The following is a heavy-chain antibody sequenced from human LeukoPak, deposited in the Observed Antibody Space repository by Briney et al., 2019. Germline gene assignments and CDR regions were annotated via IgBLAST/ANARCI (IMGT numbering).Heavy chain of an antibody. Sequence: GGSLRLSCTASGFPFIEYSMNWVRQVPGKGLEWISYIGIDSGNTKYADSVRGRFAISADKAKNSLYLQMNSLRVEDTAVYYCARDHNYAFDNWGQGTLVSVAS. CDR2: IGIDSGNT. CDR3: ARDHNYAFDN. CDR1: GFPFIEYS. J-gene: IGHJ4*02. V-gene: IGHV3-48*01. D-gene: IGHD1-1*01.